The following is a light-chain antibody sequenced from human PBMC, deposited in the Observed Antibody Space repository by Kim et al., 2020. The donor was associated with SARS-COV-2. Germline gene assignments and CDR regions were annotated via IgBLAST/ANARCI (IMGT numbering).Light chain of an antibody. J-gene: IGKJ1*01. V-gene: IGKV1-8*01. Sequence: ASAGDRVTITCRASQSIGSYLAWYQQKPGKAPKLLIYGASTLQSGAPSRFSGSGSGTEFTLTISCLQSEDFATYYCQQYHSYTRTFGEGTKVDIK. CDR3: QQYHSYTRT. CDR2: GAS. CDR1: QSIGSY.